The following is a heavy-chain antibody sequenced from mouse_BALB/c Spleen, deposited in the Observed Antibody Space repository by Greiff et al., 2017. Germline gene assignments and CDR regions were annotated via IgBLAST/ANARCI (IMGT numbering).Heavy chain of an antibody. CDR3: ARGRWSYSMTWCAY. CDR1: GFTFSSYA. CDR2: ISSGGST. V-gene: IGHV5-6-5*01. Sequence: EVKVVESGGGLVKPGGSLKLSCAASGFTFSSYAMSWVRQTPEKRLEWVASISSGGSTYYPDSVKGRFTISRDNARNILYLQMSSLRSEDTAMYYCARGRWSYSMTWCAYWGQGTLVTVSA. D-gene: IGHD1-1*02. J-gene: IGHJ3*01.